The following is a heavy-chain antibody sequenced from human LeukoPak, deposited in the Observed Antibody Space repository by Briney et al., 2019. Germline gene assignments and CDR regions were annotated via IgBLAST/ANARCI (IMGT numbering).Heavy chain of an antibody. CDR1: GGSISSYY. CDR2: IYYSGST. V-gene: IGHV4-59*01. Sequence: ASEALSLTCTVSGGSISSYYWSWIRQPPGKGLEWIGYIYYSGSTNYNPSLKSRVTMSVDTSKNQFSLKLSSVTAADTAVYYCARTYYDILTGPQEAFDIWGQGTMVTVSS. CDR3: ARTYYDILTGPQEAFDI. J-gene: IGHJ3*02. D-gene: IGHD3-9*01.